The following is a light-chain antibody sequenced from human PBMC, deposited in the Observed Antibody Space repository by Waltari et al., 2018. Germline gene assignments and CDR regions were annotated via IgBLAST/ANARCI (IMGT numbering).Light chain of an antibody. CDR3: QHYVRLPAT. Sequence: EIMLTQSPGTISLSPGERATLSCRAIQSISRSLAWYQHKPGQAPRLLIYGASSRATGIPDRFSGSGSGTDFSLTISRLQPEDFAVYYCQHYVRLPATFGQGTKVDIK. CDR2: GAS. CDR1: QSISRS. V-gene: IGKV3-20*01. J-gene: IGKJ1*01.